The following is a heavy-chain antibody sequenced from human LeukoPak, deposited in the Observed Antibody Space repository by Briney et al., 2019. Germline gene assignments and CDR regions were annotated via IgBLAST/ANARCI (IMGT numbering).Heavy chain of an antibody. V-gene: IGHV3-30-3*01. CDR2: ISYDGSNK. CDR3: ARAPGGVHYYDSGSDY. J-gene: IGHJ4*02. Sequence: PGGSLRLSCAASGFTFSSYAMHWVRQAPGKGLEWVAVISYDGSNKYYADSVKGRFTISRDNSKNTLYLQMNSLRAEDTAVYYCARAPGGVHYYDSGSDYWGQGTLVTVSS. D-gene: IGHD3-22*01. CDR1: GFTFSSYA.